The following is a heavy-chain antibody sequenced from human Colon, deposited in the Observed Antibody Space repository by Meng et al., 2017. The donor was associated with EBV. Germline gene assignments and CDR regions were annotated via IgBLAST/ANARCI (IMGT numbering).Heavy chain of an antibody. CDR2: ISAYNGNT. CDR3: ARDLPGGTKGTWLDL. Sequence: VTLGHAGAEVKKPGASVKVSRKTSGYTFISYSISWVRQAPGQGLEWMGWISAYNGNTNYAQRLQDRVTMTTDTSTTTAYLELRSLRSDDTAVYYCARDLPGGTKGTWLDLWGQGTLVTVSS. V-gene: IGHV1-18*01. J-gene: IGHJ5*02. D-gene: IGHD1-14*01. CDR1: GYTFISYS.